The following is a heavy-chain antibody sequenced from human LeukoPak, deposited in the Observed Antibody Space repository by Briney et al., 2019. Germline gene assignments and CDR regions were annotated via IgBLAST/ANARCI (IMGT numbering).Heavy chain of an antibody. V-gene: IGHV1-8*03. CDR2: MNPNSGNT. Sequence: GASVKVSCKASGYTFTSYDINWVRQATGQGLEWMGWMNPNSGNTGYAQKFQGRVTITRNTSISTAYMELSSLRSEDTAVYYCARGGSSGWYGGYYYYYMHVWGKGTTVTVSS. D-gene: IGHD6-19*01. CDR1: GYTFTSYD. CDR3: ARGGSSGWYGGYYYYYMHV. J-gene: IGHJ6*03.